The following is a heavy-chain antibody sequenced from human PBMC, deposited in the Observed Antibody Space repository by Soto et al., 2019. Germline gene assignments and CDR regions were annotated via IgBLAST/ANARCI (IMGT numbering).Heavy chain of an antibody. D-gene: IGHD5-12*01. CDR3: ARDTASGYDQNGVRGY. J-gene: IGHJ4*02. CDR1: GYTFTSYY. Sequence: QVQLVQSGAEVKKPGASVKVSCKASGYTFTSYYMHWVRQAPGQGLEWMGIINPSGGSTSYAQKFQGRVTMTRDTSTSTVYMELSSLRSEDTAVYYCARDTASGYDQNGVRGYWGQGTLVTVSS. CDR2: INPSGGST. V-gene: IGHV1-46*01.